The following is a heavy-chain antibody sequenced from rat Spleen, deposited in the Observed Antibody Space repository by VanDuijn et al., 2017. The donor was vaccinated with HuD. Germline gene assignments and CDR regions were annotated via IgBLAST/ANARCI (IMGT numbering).Heavy chain of an antibody. Sequence: QVQLRESGSGLVQSSQTLSLTCTVSGFSLGGNIVHWVRQPPGKGLEWLGRMRYDGDTRYNSVLKSRLSISRDTSRNQVFLELNSLQTDDTAIYYCTREYNDGSSLGGWFAYWGQGTLVTVSS. CDR3: TREYNDGSSLGGWFAY. CDR2: MRYDGDT. CDR1: GFSLGGNI. V-gene: IGHV2S30*01. J-gene: IGHJ3*01. D-gene: IGHD1-12*02.